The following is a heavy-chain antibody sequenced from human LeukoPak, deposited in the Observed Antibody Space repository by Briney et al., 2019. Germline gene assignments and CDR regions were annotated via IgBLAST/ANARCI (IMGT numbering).Heavy chain of an antibody. J-gene: IGHJ4*02. D-gene: IGHD3-10*01. CDR1: GGSFSSGDYP. CDR2: IFHTGHT. CDR3: ARGFYGSGSQFDY. Sequence: SETLSLTCAVFGGSFSSGDYPWSWIRQPPGKGLEWIGYIFHTGHTSYNPSLKSRVTISVDMSKNQLSLKLSSVTAADTAVYYCARGFYGSGSQFDYWGQGTLVTVSS. V-gene: IGHV4-30-2*01.